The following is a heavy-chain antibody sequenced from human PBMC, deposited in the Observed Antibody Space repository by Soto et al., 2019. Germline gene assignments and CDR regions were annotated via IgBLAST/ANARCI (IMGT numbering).Heavy chain of an antibody. D-gene: IGHD2-21*02. CDR1: GYTFTGYY. V-gene: IGHV1-2*02. CDR2: INPNSGGT. CDR3: ARDRSYCGGDCLELERDNWFDP. J-gene: IGHJ5*02. Sequence: ASVKVSCKASGYTFTGYYMHWVRQAPGQGLEWRVWINPNSGGTNYAQKFQGRVTMTRDTPISTAYMELSRLRSDDTAVYYCARDRSYCGGDCLELERDNWFDPWGQGTLVTVSS.